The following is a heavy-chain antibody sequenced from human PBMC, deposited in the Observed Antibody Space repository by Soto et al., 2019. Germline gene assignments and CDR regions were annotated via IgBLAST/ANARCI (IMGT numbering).Heavy chain of an antibody. Sequence: SETLSLTCAVSGGSISSSNWWSWVRQPPGKGLEWIGEIYHSGSTNYNPSLKSRVTISVDRSKNQFSLKLSSVTAADTAVYYCARDSSGYYYYFDYWGQGTLVTVSS. D-gene: IGHD3-22*01. J-gene: IGHJ4*02. CDR2: IYHSGST. V-gene: IGHV4-4*02. CDR3: ARDSSGYYYYFDY. CDR1: GGSISSSNW.